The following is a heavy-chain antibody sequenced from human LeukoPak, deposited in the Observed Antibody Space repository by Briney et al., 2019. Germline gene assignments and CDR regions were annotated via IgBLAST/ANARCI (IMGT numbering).Heavy chain of an antibody. Sequence: SETLSLTCAVYGVSFSGYYWSWIRQPPGKGLEWIGEINHSGSTNYNPSLKSRVTISVDTSKNQFSLKLSSVTAADTAVYYCARELGTVDYWGQGTLVTVSS. CDR2: INHSGST. V-gene: IGHV4-34*01. D-gene: IGHD7-27*01. CDR3: ARELGTVDY. CDR1: GVSFSGYY. J-gene: IGHJ4*02.